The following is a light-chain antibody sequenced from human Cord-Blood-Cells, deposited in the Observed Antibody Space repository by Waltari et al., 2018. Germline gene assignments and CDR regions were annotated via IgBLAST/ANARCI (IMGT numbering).Light chain of an antibody. J-gene: IGLJ2*01. CDR2: QDS. CDR3: QAWDSSVV. Sequence: SYELTQPHLVSVSPEQTASIPCSGNKLGAKYACWYQQKPGQSPVLVIYQDSKRPSAIPERFSGSNSGNTATLTISGTQAMDESDYYCQAWDSSVVFGGGTKLTVL. V-gene: IGLV3-1*01. CDR1: KLGAKY.